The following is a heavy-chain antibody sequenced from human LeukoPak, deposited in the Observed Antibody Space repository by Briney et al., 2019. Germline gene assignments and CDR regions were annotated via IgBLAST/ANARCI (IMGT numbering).Heavy chain of an antibody. CDR1: GFTFSSYS. D-gene: IGHD2-21*02. V-gene: IGHV3-9*01. CDR3: AKDLRGHIVVVTATSGVAFDY. CDR2: ISWNSGSI. Sequence: GGSLRLSCAASGFTFSSYSMNWVRQAPGKGLEWVSGISWNSGSIGYADSVKGRFTISRDNAKNSLYLQMNSLRAEDTALYYCAKDLRGHIVVVTATSGVAFDYWGQGTLVTVSS. J-gene: IGHJ4*02.